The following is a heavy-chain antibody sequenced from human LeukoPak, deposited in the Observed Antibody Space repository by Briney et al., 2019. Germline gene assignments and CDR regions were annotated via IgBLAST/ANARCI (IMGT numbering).Heavy chain of an antibody. D-gene: IGHD6-19*01. J-gene: IGHJ4*02. CDR3: ARVGKNGWDFDH. V-gene: IGHV3-7*01. Sequence: GGPLRLSCAASGFTFSSYVMNWVRQAPGKGLEWLANINEGAIVKFYVDSVKGRFIISRDNTKNSLYLQMSILRAEDTALYYCARVGKNGWDFDHWGEGTLVTVSS. CDR1: GFTFSSYV. CDR2: INEGAIVK.